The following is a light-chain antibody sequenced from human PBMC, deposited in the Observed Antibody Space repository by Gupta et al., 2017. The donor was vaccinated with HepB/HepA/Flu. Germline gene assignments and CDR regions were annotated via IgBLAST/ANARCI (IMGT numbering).Light chain of an antibody. CDR1: KLGNKY. CDR3: QAWDSSTAQWV. CDR2: QDT. Sequence: SYDLTQPPSVSVAPGQTASITCSGDKLGNKYTSWYQQKPGQYPVLVIYQDTKRPSGIPERFSGSNAGNTATLNISGTQAMDEADYYWQAWDSSTAQWVFGGGTKVTVL. J-gene: IGLJ3*02. V-gene: IGLV3-1*01.